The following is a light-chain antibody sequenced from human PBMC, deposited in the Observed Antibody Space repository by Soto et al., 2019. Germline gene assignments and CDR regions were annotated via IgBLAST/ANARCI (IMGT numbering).Light chain of an antibody. J-gene: IGKJ5*01. CDR1: QSISSY. V-gene: IGKV1-39*01. Sequence: DIQMTQSPASLSASVGGRVTITFRASQSISSYLNWYQQKPGKAPKLLIYAASSLQSGVPSRFSGSGSGTDFTLTISSLQPEDFATYYCQQSYSTPITFGQGTRLEI. CDR2: AAS. CDR3: QQSYSTPIT.